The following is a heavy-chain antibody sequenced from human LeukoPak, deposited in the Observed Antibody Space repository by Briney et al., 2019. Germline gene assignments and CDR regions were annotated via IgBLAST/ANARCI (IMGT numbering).Heavy chain of an antibody. CDR1: GGSISSGSYY. Sequence: SETLSLTCTVSGGSISSGSYYWSWIRQPAGKGLEWIGRIYTSGSTNYNPSLKSRVTISVDTSKNQFSLKLSSVTAADTAVYYCARASISDSIYYYYYYMDVWGKGTTVTISS. CDR2: IYTSGST. V-gene: IGHV4-61*02. J-gene: IGHJ6*03. D-gene: IGHD3-9*01. CDR3: ARASISDSIYYYYYYMDV.